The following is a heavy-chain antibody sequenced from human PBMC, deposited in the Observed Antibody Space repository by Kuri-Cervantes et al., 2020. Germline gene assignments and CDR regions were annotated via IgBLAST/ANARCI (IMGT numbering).Heavy chain of an antibody. Sequence: GESLKISCAASGFTLSNYGIHWVRQAPGKGLEWVAFISSDGSSKYYADSVKGRFTISRDNSKNTLYLQMNSLRAEDTAVYYCARSRIVGATPHFDYWGQGTLVTVSS. CDR3: ARSRIVGATPHFDY. CDR1: GFTLSNYG. J-gene: IGHJ4*02. D-gene: IGHD1-26*01. CDR2: ISSDGSSK. V-gene: IGHV3-30*03.